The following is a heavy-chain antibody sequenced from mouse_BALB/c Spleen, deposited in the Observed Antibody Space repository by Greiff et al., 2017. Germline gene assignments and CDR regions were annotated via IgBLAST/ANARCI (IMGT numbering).Heavy chain of an antibody. V-gene: IGHV2-6-7*01. J-gene: IGHJ1*01. D-gene: IGHD1-1*01. CDR3: ARDYYGSSWYFDV. Sequence: QVQLQQSGPGLVAPSQSLSITCTVSGFSLTGYGVNWVRQPPGKGLEWLGMIWGDGSTDYNSALKSRLSISKDNSKSQVFLKMNSLRTDDTARYYCARDYYGSSWYFDVWGAGTTVTVSS. CDR2: IWGDGST. CDR1: GFSLTGYG.